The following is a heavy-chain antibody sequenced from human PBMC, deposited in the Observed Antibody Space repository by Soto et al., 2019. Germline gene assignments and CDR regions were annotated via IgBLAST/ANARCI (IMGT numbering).Heavy chain of an antibody. CDR2: ISAYNGNT. V-gene: IGHV1-18*01. D-gene: IGHD3-3*01. J-gene: IGHJ3*02. CDR1: GYTFTSYG. Sequence: QVQLVQSGAEVKKPGASVKVSCKASGYTFTSYGISWVRQAPGQGLEWMGWISAYNGNTNYAQKLQGRVTMTTDTSTSTAYMELRSLRSDDTATYYCASSRPATHEYDGPDAFDIWGQGTMVTVSS. CDR3: ASSRPATHEYDGPDAFDI.